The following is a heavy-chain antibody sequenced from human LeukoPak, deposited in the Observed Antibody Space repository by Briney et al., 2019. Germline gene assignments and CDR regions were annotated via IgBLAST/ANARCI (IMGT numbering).Heavy chain of an antibody. CDR1: GGSFTGYY. V-gene: IGHV4-34*01. J-gene: IGHJ5*02. CDR3: ARYPFCGGDCSDWFDP. D-gene: IGHD2-21*02. Sequence: SETLSLTCAVNGGSFTGYYWSWIRQPPGKGLEWLGETDHSGNTNYNPSLKSRLTIPVDTSKNQVSLKRSSVTAADTAVYYCARYPFCGGDCSDWFDPWGQGTLVTVSS. CDR2: TDHSGNT.